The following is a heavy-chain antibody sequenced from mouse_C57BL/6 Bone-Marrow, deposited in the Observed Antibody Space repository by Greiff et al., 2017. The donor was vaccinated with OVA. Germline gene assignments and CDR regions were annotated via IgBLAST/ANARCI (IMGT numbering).Heavy chain of an antibody. D-gene: IGHD1-1*01. J-gene: IGHJ2*01. Sequence: QVQLQQPGAELVKPGASVKLSCKASGYTFTSYWMHWVKQRPGQGLEWIGMIDPNSGSTNYNEKFKSKATLTVDKSSSTAYMQLSSLTSEDSAVYYCARSDTTVVASFDCWGQGTTLTVSS. V-gene: IGHV1-64*01. CDR2: IDPNSGST. CDR1: GYTFTSYW. CDR3: ARSDTTVVASFDC.